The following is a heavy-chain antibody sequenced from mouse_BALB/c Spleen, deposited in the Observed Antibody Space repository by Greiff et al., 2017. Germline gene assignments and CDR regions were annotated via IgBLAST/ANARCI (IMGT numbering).Heavy chain of an antibody. J-gene: IGHJ4*01. V-gene: IGHV1-80*01. CDR2: IYPGDGDT. Sequence: QVHVKQSGAELVRPGSSVKISCKASGYAFSSYWMNWVKQRPGQGLEWIGQIYPGDGDTNYNGKFKGKATLTADKSSSTAYMQLSSLTSEDSAVYFCATGDAMDYWGQGTTVTVSS. CDR1: GYAFSSYW. CDR3: ATGDAMDY.